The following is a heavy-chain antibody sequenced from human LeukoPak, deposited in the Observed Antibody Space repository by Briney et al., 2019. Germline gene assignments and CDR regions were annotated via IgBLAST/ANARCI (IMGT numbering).Heavy chain of an antibody. J-gene: IGHJ4*02. CDR3: ARGDDGPTHYFDY. D-gene: IGHD4/OR15-4a*01. CDR2: INDSGNS. CDR1: GVSFSGFY. Sequence: SETLSLACAVYGVSFSGFYWSWIRQPPGKGLEWIGDINDSGNSKYNPSLKSRVIISVDPSKNQFSLKVISVTAADTAVYYCARGDDGPTHYFDYWGQGTLVTVSS. V-gene: IGHV4-34*01.